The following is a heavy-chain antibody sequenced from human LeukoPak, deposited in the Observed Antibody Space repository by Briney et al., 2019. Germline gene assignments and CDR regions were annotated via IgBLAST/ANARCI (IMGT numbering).Heavy chain of an antibody. CDR1: GGSISSGGYY. J-gene: IGHJ4*02. V-gene: IGHV4-30-2*01. D-gene: IGHD3-10*01. CDR2: IYHSGST. CDR3: ARQGGRMVRGVITDDY. Sequence: SETLSLTCTVSGGSISSGGYYWSWIRQPPGKGLEWIGYIYHSGSTYYNPSLKSRVTISVDTSKNQFSLKLSSVTAADTAVYYCARQGGRMVRGVITDDYWGQGTLVTVSS.